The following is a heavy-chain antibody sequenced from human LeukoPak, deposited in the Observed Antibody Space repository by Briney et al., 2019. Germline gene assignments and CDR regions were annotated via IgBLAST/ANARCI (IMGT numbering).Heavy chain of an antibody. CDR3: AKDWYSSSYNFQH. J-gene: IGHJ1*01. Sequence: GGSLRLSCAASGFTFSSYGMHWVRQAPGKGLEWVAFIRYDGSNKYYADSVKGRFTISRDNSKNTLYLQMNSLRAEDTAVYYCAKDWYSSSYNFQHWGQGTLVTVSS. CDR1: GFTFSSYG. D-gene: IGHD6-13*01. V-gene: IGHV3-30*02. CDR2: IRYDGSNK.